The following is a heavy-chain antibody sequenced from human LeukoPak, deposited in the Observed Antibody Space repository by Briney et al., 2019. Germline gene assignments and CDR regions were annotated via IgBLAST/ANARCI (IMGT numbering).Heavy chain of an antibody. CDR2: ISGSGGST. J-gene: IGHJ6*03. Sequence: GGSLRLSCAASGFTFSSYAMSWVRQAPGKGLEWVSAISGSGGSTYYADSVKGRFTISRDNSKNTLYLQMNSLRAEDTAVYYCAKDLDFWSGYKRQDYYYMDVWGKGTTVTVSS. V-gene: IGHV3-23*01. CDR3: AKDLDFWSGYKRQDYYYMDV. D-gene: IGHD3-3*01. CDR1: GFTFSSYA.